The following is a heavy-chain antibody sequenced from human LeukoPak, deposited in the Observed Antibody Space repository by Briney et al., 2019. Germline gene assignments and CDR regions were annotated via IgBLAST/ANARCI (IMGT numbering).Heavy chain of an antibody. CDR3: AQGENFYFGSGTYQPH. J-gene: IGHJ4*02. CDR1: GFTFNAYA. Sequence: QTGGSLRLSCAGSGFTFNAYAMNWVRQAPGKGLDWVSGISGRGDDTFYADSVKGRFTISRDNSRNKLFLQMNSLRPDDTAIYYCAQGENFYFGSGTYQPHWGQGTLVTVSS. D-gene: IGHD3-10*01. V-gene: IGHV3-23*01. CDR2: ISGRGDDT.